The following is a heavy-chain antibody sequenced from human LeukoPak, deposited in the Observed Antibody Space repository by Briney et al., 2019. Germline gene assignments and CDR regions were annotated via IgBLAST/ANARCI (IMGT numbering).Heavy chain of an antibody. D-gene: IGHD4-17*01. V-gene: IGHV4-4*07. Sequence: PSETLSLTCSVSGGSISSYYWSWIRQPAGKGLEWIGRVYSSGSTNYNPSLKSRVTMSVDTSKSHFSLKLSSVTAADTAVYYCARDSTTATTEDHYYYYYMDVWGIGTTVTVSS. J-gene: IGHJ6*03. CDR1: GGSISSYY. CDR2: VYSSGST. CDR3: ARDSTTATTEDHYYYYYMDV.